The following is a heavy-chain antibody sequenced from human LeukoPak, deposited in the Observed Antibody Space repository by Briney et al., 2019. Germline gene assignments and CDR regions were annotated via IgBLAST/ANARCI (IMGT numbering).Heavy chain of an antibody. CDR3: ARDSLTMIVGRQKRGLDY. J-gene: IGHJ4*02. D-gene: IGHD3-22*01. CDR2: IRSSTTYV. CDR1: GFTFTIYW. Sequence: GGSLRLSCAASGFTFTIYWMSWVRQAPGKGLEWVSSIRSSTTYVYYADSVKGRFTISRDNAKNSLYLQMNSLRAEDTAVYYCARDSLTMIVGRQKRGLDYWGQGTLVTVSS. V-gene: IGHV3-21*01.